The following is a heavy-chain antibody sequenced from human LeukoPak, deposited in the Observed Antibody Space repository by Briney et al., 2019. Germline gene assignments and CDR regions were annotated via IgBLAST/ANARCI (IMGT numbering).Heavy chain of an antibody. D-gene: IGHD3-16*01. CDR1: GFRFSSYT. CDR3: AILGGGMAY. V-gene: IGHV3-23*01. Sequence: GGSLTLSCAASGFRFSSYTMNWVRQAPGKGLEWVSGISGSGDRTYYADFVKGRVTISRDNSRNTLYLQMSSLRADDTAVYYCAILGGGMAYWGQGTLVAVSS. CDR2: ISGSGDRT. J-gene: IGHJ4*02.